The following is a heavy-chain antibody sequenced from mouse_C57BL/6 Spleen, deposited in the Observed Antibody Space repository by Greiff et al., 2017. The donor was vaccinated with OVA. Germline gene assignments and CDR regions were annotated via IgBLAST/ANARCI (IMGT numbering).Heavy chain of an antibody. J-gene: IGHJ1*03. CDR3: GEIREGYIDV. V-gene: IGHV14-2*01. Sequence: VHVKQSGAELVKPGASVKLSCTASGFNIKDYYMHWVKQRTEQGLEWIGRIDPDDGETKYAPKFQGKATITADTSTSTAYLQLSSLTSEDTAVYYRGEIREGYIDVWGTGTTVTVSS. CDR1: GFNIKDYY. CDR2: IDPDDGET. D-gene: IGHD3-3*01.